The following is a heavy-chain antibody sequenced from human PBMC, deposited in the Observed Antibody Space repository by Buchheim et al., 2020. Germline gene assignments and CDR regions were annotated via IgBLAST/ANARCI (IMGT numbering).Heavy chain of an antibody. CDR2: INHSGST. Sequence: QVQLQQWGAGLLKPSETLSLTCAVYGGSFSGYYWSWIRQPPGKGLEWIGEINHSGSTNYNPSLKSRVTISVYTSKNQFSLKLSSVTAADTAVYYCARGRRGAVAVDYWGQGTL. V-gene: IGHV4-34*01. CDR1: GGSFSGYY. D-gene: IGHD6-19*01. J-gene: IGHJ4*02. CDR3: ARGRRGAVAVDY.